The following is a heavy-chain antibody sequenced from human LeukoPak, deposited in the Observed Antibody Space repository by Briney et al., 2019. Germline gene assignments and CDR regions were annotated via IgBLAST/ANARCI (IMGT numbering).Heavy chain of an antibody. CDR1: GFTLSSYR. Sequence: GGSLTLSCAASGFTLSSYRMLWVRHAPGKGLVWVSHISSCGRSTYYADPVKGRFTISRDNAENPLYQQMNSLGAEGTAMYYCARDKCVIYNTALVYWRRGTV. J-gene: IGHJ4*02. CDR2: ISSCGRST. D-gene: IGHD1-14*01. V-gene: IGHV3-74*01. CDR3: ARDKCVIYNTALVY.